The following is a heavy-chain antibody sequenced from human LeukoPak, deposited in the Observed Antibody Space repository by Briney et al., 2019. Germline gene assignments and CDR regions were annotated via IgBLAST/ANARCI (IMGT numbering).Heavy chain of an antibody. CDR1: GFTFSSYA. CDR2: IGTSGGGT. CDR3: ARVRGSSGYMY. Sequence: GGSLRLSCAASGFTFSSYAMSWVRQAPGKGLEWVSAIGTSGGGTYYADSVKGRFTISRDNAKNSLYLQMNSLRAEDTAVYYCARVRGSSGYMYWGQGTLVTVSS. V-gene: IGHV3-23*01. J-gene: IGHJ4*02. D-gene: IGHD5-12*01.